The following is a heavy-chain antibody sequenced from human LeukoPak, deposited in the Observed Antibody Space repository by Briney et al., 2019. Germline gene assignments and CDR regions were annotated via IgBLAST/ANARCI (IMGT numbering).Heavy chain of an antibody. J-gene: IGHJ2*01. CDR1: GGSFSGYY. CDR3: ARVRPPYGDYASWYFDL. Sequence: SETLSLTCAVYGGSFSGYYWSWIRQPPGKGLEWIGYIYYSGSTYYNPSLKSRVTISVDTSKSQFSLKLSSVTAADTAVYYCARVRPPYGDYASWYFDLWGRGTLVTVSS. CDR2: IYYSGST. V-gene: IGHV4-30-4*08. D-gene: IGHD4-17*01.